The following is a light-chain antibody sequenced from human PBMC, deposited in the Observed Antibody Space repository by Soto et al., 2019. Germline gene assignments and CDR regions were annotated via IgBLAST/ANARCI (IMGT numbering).Light chain of an antibody. CDR2: EVS. Sequence: QSALTQPASVSGSPGQSITISCTGTSSDVGGYNYVSRYQQHPGKAPKLMIYEVSNRPSGVSNRFSGSKSGNTASLTISGLQAEDEAEYYCSSYTSRSTLVFGGGTKLTVL. J-gene: IGLJ2*01. CDR3: SSYTSRSTLV. CDR1: SSDVGGYNY. V-gene: IGLV2-14*01.